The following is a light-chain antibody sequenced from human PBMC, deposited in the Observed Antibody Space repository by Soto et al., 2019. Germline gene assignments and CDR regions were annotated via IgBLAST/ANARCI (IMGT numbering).Light chain of an antibody. V-gene: IGKV1-5*01. Sequence: DIQMTQSPSTLSATAGDIVTITCRASHSISSWVAWYQHKTGKAPKILIYDDSNLESGVPSRLSGSGSGTELNLAISRLQPDDFATYYCQKYNSYPWTCGQGTKVDIK. CDR2: DDS. CDR1: HSISSW. J-gene: IGKJ1*01. CDR3: QKYNSYPWT.